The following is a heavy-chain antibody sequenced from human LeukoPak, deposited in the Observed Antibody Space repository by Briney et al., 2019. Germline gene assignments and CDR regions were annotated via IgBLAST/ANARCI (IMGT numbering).Heavy chain of an antibody. Sequence: SVKVSCKASGYTFTSYGISWVRQAPGQGLEWMGWISAYNGNTNYAQKLQGRVTMTTDTSTSTAYMELRSLRSDDTAVYYCARVVGAASHYAFDIWGQGTMVTVSS. V-gene: IGHV1-18*01. J-gene: IGHJ3*02. CDR3: ARVVGAASHYAFDI. CDR2: ISAYNGNT. CDR1: GYTFTSYG. D-gene: IGHD1-26*01.